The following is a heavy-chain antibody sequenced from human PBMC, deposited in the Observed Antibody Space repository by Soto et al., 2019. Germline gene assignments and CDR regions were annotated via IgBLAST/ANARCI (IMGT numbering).Heavy chain of an antibody. V-gene: IGHV1-69*01. D-gene: IGHD5-18*01. CDR3: AREDTAMVNRWFDP. J-gene: IGHJ5*02. CDR2: IIPIFGTA. CDR1: GGTFSSYA. Sequence: QVQLVQSEAEVKKPGSSVKVSCKASGGTFSSYAISWVRQAPGQGLEWMGGIIPIFGTANYAQKFQGRVTITAYESTSTAYMELSSLISEDTAVYYCAREDTAMVNRWFDPWGQGTLVTVSS.